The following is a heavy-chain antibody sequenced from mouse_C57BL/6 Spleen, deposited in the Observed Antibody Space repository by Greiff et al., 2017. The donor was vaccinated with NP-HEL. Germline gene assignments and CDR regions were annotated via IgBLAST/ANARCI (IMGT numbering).Heavy chain of an antibody. V-gene: IGHV1-64*01. CDR3: ARQGAYGSSPYWYFDV. D-gene: IGHD1-1*01. CDR1: GYTFTSYW. Sequence: VQLQQSGAELVKPGASVKLSCKASGYTFTSYWMHWVKQRPGQGLEWIGMIHPNSGSTNYNEKFKSKATLTVDKSSSTAYMQLSSLTSEDSAVYYCARQGAYGSSPYWYFDVWGTRTTVTVSS. J-gene: IGHJ1*03. CDR2: IHPNSGST.